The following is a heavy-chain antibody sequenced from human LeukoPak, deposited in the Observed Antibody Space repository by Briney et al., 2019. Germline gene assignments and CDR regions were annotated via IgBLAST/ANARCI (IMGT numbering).Heavy chain of an antibody. J-gene: IGHJ4*02. CDR3: ARDTRGGSSPAGPV. Sequence: PGGSLRLSCAASGFTVSSNYMSWVRQAPGKGLEWVSVIYSGGSTYYADSVKGRFTISRDNSKNTLYLQMNSLRAEDTAVYYCARDTRGGSSPAGPVWGQGTLVSVSS. CDR1: GFTVSSNY. D-gene: IGHD2-2*01. V-gene: IGHV3-66*01. CDR2: IYSGGST.